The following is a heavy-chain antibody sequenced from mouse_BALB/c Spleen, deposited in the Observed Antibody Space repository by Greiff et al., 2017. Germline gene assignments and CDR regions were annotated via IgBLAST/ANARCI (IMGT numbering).Heavy chain of an antibody. Sequence: VQLQQSGAELAKPGASVKMSCKASGYTFTSYWMHWVKQRPGQGLEWIGYINPSTGYTEYNQKFKDKATLTSDKSSSTAYMELSSLTSEDSAVYYCARGDSSTTVVDYWGQGTTLTVSS. J-gene: IGHJ2*01. CDR1: GYTFTSYW. V-gene: IGHV1-7*01. D-gene: IGHD1-1*01. CDR2: INPSTGYT. CDR3: ARGDSSTTVVDY.